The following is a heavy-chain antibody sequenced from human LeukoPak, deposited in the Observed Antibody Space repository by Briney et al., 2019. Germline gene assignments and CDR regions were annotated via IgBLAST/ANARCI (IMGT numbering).Heavy chain of an antibody. Sequence: GGSLRLSCAASGFTFSSCSMHWVRQAPGKGLVWVSRIKGDGSSISYADSVKGRFTIFRDNAKNTLFLQMDSLRAEDTAVYHCVRGTIAAAGIDYWGQGTLVTVSS. CDR2: IKGDGSSI. CDR3: VRGTIAAAGIDY. CDR1: GFTFSSCS. J-gene: IGHJ4*02. D-gene: IGHD6-13*01. V-gene: IGHV3-74*01.